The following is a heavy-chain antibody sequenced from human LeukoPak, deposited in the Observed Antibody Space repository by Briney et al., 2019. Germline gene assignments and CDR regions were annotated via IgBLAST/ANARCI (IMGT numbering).Heavy chain of an antibody. CDR1: GFTVSSTY. CDR3: ARDSSSFPNYFDF. D-gene: IGHD3-3*02. V-gene: IGHV3-53*01. CDR2: IYSSSST. Sequence: GGSLRLSCAASGFTVSSTYMSWVRQAPGQGLEWVSLIYSSSSTFYADSVQGRFTVSRDNSKNTLYLQMNSLRAEDTAMYYCARDSSSFPNYFDFWGQGTLVTVSS. J-gene: IGHJ4*02.